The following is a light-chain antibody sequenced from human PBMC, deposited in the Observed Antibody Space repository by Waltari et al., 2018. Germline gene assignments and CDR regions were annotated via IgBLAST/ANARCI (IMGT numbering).Light chain of an antibody. Sequence: QSALTQPAPVSGSPGQSITISCTGTSRDVGTYNLVPWYQQHPGKAPKLLISEVSERPSGVSDRFSASKSADTASLTISGLQAEDEADYYCCSYSRSTTFVIFGGGTKLTVL. J-gene: IGLJ2*01. CDR2: EVS. V-gene: IGLV2-23*02. CDR3: CSYSRSTTFVI. CDR1: SRDVGTYNL.